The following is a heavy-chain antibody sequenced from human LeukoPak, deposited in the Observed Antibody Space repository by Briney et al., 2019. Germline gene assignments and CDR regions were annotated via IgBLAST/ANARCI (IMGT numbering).Heavy chain of an antibody. V-gene: IGHV5-51*01. CDR2: IYPGDSDT. CDR1: GYSFTSYW. CDR3: ARVYCSSISCSYFDY. D-gene: IGHD2-2*01. J-gene: IGHJ4*02. Sequence: GESLKISCKGSGYSFTSYWIGWVRQMPGKGLEWMGIIYPGDSDTRYSPSFQGQVTISADKSISTAYLQWSSLKASDTAMYYCARVYCSSISCSYFDYWGQGTLVTVSS.